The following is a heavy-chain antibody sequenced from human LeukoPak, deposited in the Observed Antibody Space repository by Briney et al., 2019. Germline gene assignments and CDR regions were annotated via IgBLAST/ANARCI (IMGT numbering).Heavy chain of an antibody. J-gene: IGHJ6*03. CDR3: ARRSGYYDFWSGYYTAYYYYYYMDV. CDR2: MNPNSGNT. V-gene: IGHV1-8*02. Sequence: GASVKVSCKASGYTFTSYGINWVRQATGQGLEWMGWMNPNSGNTGYAQKFQGRVTMTRNTSISTAYMELSSLRSEDTAVYYCARRSGYYDFWSGYYTAYYYYYYMDVWGKGTTVTVSS. D-gene: IGHD3-3*01. CDR1: GYTFTSYG.